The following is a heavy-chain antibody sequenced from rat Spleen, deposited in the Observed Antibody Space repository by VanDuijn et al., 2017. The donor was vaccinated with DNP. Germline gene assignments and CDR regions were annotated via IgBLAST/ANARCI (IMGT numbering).Heavy chain of an antibody. D-gene: IGHD4-3*01. CDR1: GFSFRDYD. Sequence: EVQLVESGGGLVQPGRSLRLSCVASGFSFRDYDMAWVRQAPSKGLEWVACMSPTTRSTYYPDSVKGRFTISRDNAENTVYLQMNSLRSEDTATYYCAQANGRDWGQGVMVTVSS. CDR2: MSPTTRST. V-gene: IGHV5S13*01. CDR3: AQANGRD. J-gene: IGHJ2*01.